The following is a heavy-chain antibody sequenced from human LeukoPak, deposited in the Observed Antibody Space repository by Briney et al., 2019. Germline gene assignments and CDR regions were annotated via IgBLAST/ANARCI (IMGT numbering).Heavy chain of an antibody. J-gene: IGHJ4*02. CDR1: GFTFSGYS. CDR3: ARADRLGAALLASFDY. Sequence: GGSLRLSCAASGFTFSGYSMNWVRQAPGKGLEWVSSISSSSSYIYYADSVKGRFTISRDNAKNSLYLRMNSLRAEDTAVYYCARADRLGAALLASFDYWGQGTLVTVSS. D-gene: IGHD3-16*01. CDR2: ISSSSSYI. V-gene: IGHV3-21*01.